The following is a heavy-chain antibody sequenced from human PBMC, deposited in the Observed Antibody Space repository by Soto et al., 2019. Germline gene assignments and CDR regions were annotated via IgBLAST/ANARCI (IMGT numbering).Heavy chain of an antibody. J-gene: IGHJ5*02. CDR2: IYYSGST. CDR3: GGGVGWFDP. V-gene: IGHV4-31*03. CDR1: GGSISSGGYY. D-gene: IGHD2-8*02. Sequence: QVQLQESGPGLVKPSQTLSLTCIVSGGSISSGGYYWSWIRQHPGKGLEWIGSIYYSGSTYYNPSLNSRVTISVNTSENQFYLKLTSVTAADTAVYYCGGGVGWFDPWGQGTLVTVSS.